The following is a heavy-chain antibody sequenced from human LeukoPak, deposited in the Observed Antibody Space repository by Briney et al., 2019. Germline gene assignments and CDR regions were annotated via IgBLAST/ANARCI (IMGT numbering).Heavy chain of an antibody. V-gene: IGHV3-23*01. J-gene: IGHJ5*02. CDR3: AKDSGIVVVPAAYNWFDP. CDR2: ISGSGGST. Sequence: GGSLRLSCAASGFTFSDFWMHWVRQAPGKGLEWVSAISGSGGSTYYADSVKGRFTISRDNSKNTLYLQMNSLRAEDTAVYYCAKDSGIVVVPAAYNWFDPWGQGTLVTVSS. CDR1: GFTFSDFW. D-gene: IGHD2-2*01.